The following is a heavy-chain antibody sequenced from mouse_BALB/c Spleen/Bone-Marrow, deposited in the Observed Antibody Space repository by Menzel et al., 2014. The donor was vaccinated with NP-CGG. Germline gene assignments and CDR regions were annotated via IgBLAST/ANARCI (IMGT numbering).Heavy chain of an antibody. CDR1: GYSITCSYF. CDR3: ARTYFRYGAYYFDH. J-gene: IGHJ2*01. Sequence: EVKLMESGPGLVKPSQSLSLTCSVTGYSITCSYFWNWIRQFPGNTLEWMGYISFDGTTNYNPSLKNRISITRDTSKNQFFLRLSSVTTEDTATYYCARTYFRYGAYYFDHWGQGTTLTVSS. CDR2: ISFDGTT. D-gene: IGHD2-14*01. V-gene: IGHV3-6*02.